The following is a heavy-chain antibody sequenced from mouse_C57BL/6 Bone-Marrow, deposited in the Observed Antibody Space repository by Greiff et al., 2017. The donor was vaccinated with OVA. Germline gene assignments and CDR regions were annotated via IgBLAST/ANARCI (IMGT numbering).Heavy chain of an antibody. CDR3: ARGMGFDD. Sequence: EVQVVESGPGLVKPSQSLSLTCSVTGYSITSGYYWNWIRQFPGNKLEWMGYISYDGSNNYNPSLKNRISITRDTSKNQFVLKLNSVTTEDTATYYWARGMGFDDWGQGTTLTVSS. D-gene: IGHD2-3*01. CDR1: GYSITSGYY. V-gene: IGHV3-6*01. J-gene: IGHJ2*01. CDR2: ISYDGSN.